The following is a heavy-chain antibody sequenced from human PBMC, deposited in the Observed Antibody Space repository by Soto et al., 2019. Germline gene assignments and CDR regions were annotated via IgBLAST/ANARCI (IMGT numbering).Heavy chain of an antibody. CDR1: GFRFSDYG. J-gene: IGHJ4*02. V-gene: IGHV3-30*18. CDR2: VLYDGSKK. D-gene: IGHD3-16*01. Sequence: QVHLVESGGGVVQPGTSLRLSCTASGFRFSDYGMDWVRQAPGKGLEWVSRVLYDGSKKYYADSVKGRFTISRDNPRNTLYLHIDSLRADDTAVYYCVKDLALMGDYWGQGTPVTVSS. CDR3: VKDLALMGDY.